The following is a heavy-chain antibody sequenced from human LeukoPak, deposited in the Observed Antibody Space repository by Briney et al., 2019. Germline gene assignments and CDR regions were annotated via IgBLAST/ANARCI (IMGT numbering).Heavy chain of an antibody. CDR2: IYSSGTT. D-gene: IGHD3-16*02. Sequence: SETPSLTCAVSGASISSGGYYWSWIRQQPGKGLEWIGYIYSSGTTYYNPSLKSRLTISLDTSTNQVSLKLSSVTAADTAIYFCARDHGTENSYVWVSSRFFETWGQGTLVTVSS. V-gene: IGHV4-31*11. J-gene: IGHJ5*02. CDR1: GASISSGGYY. CDR3: ARDHGTENSYVWVSSRFFET.